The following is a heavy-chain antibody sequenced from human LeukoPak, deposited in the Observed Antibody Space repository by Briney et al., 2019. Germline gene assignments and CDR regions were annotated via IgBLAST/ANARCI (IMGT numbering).Heavy chain of an antibody. CDR1: GGSISGSRRY. V-gene: IGHV4-39*01. Sequence: SETLSLTCNVSGGSISGSRRYWGRVRQPPGGGLEWRGSIRYIGTTHYNPYLQSRLTISVDNAQNQFSLKLKSVTAADTSMYYCTRQLSWASDTGDSWGQGTLVTVSS. J-gene: IGHJ5*01. CDR2: IRYIGTT. D-gene: IGHD6-13*01. CDR3: TRQLSWASDTGDS.